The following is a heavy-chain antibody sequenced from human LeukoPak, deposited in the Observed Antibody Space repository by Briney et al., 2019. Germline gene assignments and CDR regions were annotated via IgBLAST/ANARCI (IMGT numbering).Heavy chain of an antibody. D-gene: IGHD6-19*01. CDR3: AKDINGDSSGWDDAFDI. J-gene: IGHJ3*02. CDR1: GFTFSSYW. V-gene: IGHV3-48*04. CDR2: INSGGDAT. Sequence: GGSLRLSCAASGFTFSSYWMNWVRQAPGKGLEWISYINSGGDATHYADSVKGRFTISRDNAKNSLYLQMNSLRAEDTALYYCAKDINGDSSGWDDAFDIWGQGTMVTVSS.